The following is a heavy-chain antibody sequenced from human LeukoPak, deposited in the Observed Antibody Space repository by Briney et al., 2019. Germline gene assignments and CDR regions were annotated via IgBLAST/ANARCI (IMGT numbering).Heavy chain of an antibody. J-gene: IGHJ6*02. D-gene: IGHD3-22*01. CDR1: GFTFDDYA. CDR3: AKDLSSAITSALVLDV. Sequence: GGSLRLSCTVSGFTFDDYAMHWVRHTPGKGLEWVAGITWNRDNIGYGDSVKGRFTISRDNVQNVLYLQMNSLRPEDTALYYCAKDLSSAITSALVLDVWGQGTTV. CDR2: ITWNRDNI. V-gene: IGHV3-9*01.